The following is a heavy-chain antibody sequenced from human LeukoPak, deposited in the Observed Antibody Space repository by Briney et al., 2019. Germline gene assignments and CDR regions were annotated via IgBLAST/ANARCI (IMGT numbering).Heavy chain of an antibody. V-gene: IGHV4-59*01. CDR1: GVSISSYY. CDR3: ARRYCSSTSCYPDAFDI. J-gene: IGHJ3*02. Sequence: SETLSLTCTVSGVSISSYYWSWIRQLPGKGLEWIGYIYYSGSTDYNPSLKSRVTISVDTSKNQFSLKLSSVTAADTAVYYCARRYCSSTSCYPDAFDIWGQGTMVTVSS. CDR2: IYYSGST. D-gene: IGHD2-2*01.